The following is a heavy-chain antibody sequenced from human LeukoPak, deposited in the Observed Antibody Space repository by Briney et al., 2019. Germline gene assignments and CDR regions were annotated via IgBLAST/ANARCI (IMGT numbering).Heavy chain of an antibody. J-gene: IGHJ4*02. CDR2: IWYDGSNK. Sequence: GGSLRLSCAASGFTFNSYGIHWVRQAPGKGLEWVAFIWYDGSNKYYADSVKGRFTISRDNSKNTLYLQMNSLRAEDTAVYYCARARTTRGFGYWGQGILVTVSS. D-gene: IGHD4-17*01. CDR3: ARARTTRGFGY. V-gene: IGHV3-33*01. CDR1: GFTFNSYG.